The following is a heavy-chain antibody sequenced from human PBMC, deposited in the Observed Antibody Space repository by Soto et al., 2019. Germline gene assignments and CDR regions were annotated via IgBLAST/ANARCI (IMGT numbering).Heavy chain of an antibody. CDR2: IYYTGST. J-gene: IGHJ6*02. Sequence: SETLSLTCTVAGDSFTSGSYYWSWIRQSPGEGLEWIGYIYYTGSTNYNPSLKSRVTMSVDTSKNQFSLQLRSVTTADTALYYGARGSRYGLFGMDVWGQGTTVTVSS. V-gene: IGHV4-61*01. D-gene: IGHD6-13*01. CDR1: GDSFTSGSYY. CDR3: ARGSRYGLFGMDV.